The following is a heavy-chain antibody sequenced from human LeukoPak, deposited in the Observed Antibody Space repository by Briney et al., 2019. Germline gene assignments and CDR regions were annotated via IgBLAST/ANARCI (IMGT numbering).Heavy chain of an antibody. D-gene: IGHD5-24*01. J-gene: IGHJ6*03. CDR1: GFTVSSNY. V-gene: IGHV3-53*01. CDR3: ARNGLGGYNNYYYYYMDV. CDR2: IYSGGST. Sequence: PGGSLRLSCAASGFTVSSNYMSWVRQAPGKGLEWVSVIYSGGSTYYADSVKGRFTISRDNSKNTLYLQMNSLRAEDTAVYYCARNGLGGYNNYYYYYMDVWGKGTTVTISS.